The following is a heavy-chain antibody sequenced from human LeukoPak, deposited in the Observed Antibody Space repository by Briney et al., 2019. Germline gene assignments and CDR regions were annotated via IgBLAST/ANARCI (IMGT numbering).Heavy chain of an antibody. Sequence: GRSLRLSCAASGFTFSSYAMHWVRQAPGRGLEWVAVISYDGSNKYYADSVKGRFTISRDNSMNTLYLQMNSLRAEDTAVYYCARGGAAMVTGPYYYYMDVWGKGTTVTVSS. V-gene: IGHV3-30*14. CDR2: ISYDGSNK. CDR3: ARGGAAMVTGPYYYYMDV. J-gene: IGHJ6*03. CDR1: GFTFSSYA. D-gene: IGHD5-18*01.